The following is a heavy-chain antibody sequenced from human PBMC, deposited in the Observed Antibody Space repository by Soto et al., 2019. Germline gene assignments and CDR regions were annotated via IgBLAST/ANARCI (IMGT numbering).Heavy chain of an antibody. D-gene: IGHD6-19*01. CDR1: GYSFTNYG. CDR2: ISGFNGNT. CDR3: ARDRGVAPPVAGNTHYYYYMDV. Sequence: QDQLVQSGAEVKKPGASVTVSCKASGYSFTNYGITWVRQAPRQGLEWMGWISGFNGNTHYAQKLQGRVTMTTDASTSTASMELRSLRSDDTAVYYCARDRGVAPPVAGNTHYYYYMDVWGKGTTVTVSS. J-gene: IGHJ6*03. V-gene: IGHV1-18*01.